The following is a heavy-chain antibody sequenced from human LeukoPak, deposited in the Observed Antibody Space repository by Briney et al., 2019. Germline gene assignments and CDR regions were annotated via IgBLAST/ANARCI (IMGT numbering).Heavy chain of an antibody. D-gene: IGHD5-18*01. Sequence: GASVKVSCKASGYTFTGYYMHWVRKAPGQGLEWMGWIKPNSGGTNYAQKFQGRVTMTRDTSISTAYMALSRLRSHDTAVFCFARVRQLWLHRHLYWFDPWGQGSLVTVS. J-gene: IGHJ5*02. CDR1: GYTFTGYY. V-gene: IGHV1-2*02. CDR2: IKPNSGGT. CDR3: ARVRQLWLHRHLYWFDP.